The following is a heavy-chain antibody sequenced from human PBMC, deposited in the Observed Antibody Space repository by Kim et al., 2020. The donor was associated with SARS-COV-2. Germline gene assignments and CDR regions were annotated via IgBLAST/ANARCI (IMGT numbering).Heavy chain of an antibody. V-gene: IGHV4-59*13. CDR1: GGSTSSYY. CDR2: IHYSGST. J-gene: IGHJ4*02. Sequence: SETLSLTCTVSGGSTSSYYWSWIRQPPGKGLEWIGYIHYSGSTNYNPSLKSRVTISVDTSKNQFSLKLSSVTAADTAVYYCARGRMQQLMYYFDYWGQGT. D-gene: IGHD2-8*01. CDR3: ARGRMQQLMYYFDY.